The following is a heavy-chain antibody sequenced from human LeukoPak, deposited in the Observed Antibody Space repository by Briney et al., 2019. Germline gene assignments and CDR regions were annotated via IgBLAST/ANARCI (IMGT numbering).Heavy chain of an antibody. Sequence: PGGSLRLSCAASGFTFSSYGMHWVRQAPGKGLEWVAFIRYDGSNKYYADSVKGRFTISRDNSKNTLYLQVNSLRAEDTAVYYCARSMVRGPLPYYGIDVWGQGATVTVSS. V-gene: IGHV3-30*02. CDR1: GFTFSSYG. CDR2: IRYDGSNK. J-gene: IGHJ6*02. CDR3: ARSMVRGPLPYYGIDV. D-gene: IGHD3-10*01.